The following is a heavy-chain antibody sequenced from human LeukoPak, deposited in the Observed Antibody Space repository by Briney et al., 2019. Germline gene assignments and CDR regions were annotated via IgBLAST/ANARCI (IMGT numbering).Heavy chain of an antibody. D-gene: IGHD5-18*01. CDR2: ISYSGST. CDR1: SGSISSYY. CDR3: ARNLRGTAMIFDY. J-gene: IGHJ4*02. V-gene: IGHV4-59*01. Sequence: SETLSLTCTVSSGSISSYYWSWFRQPPGKGLEWIGYISYSGSTNYSPSLKSRVTISVDTSKNQFSLKLSSVTAADTAMFYCARNLRGTAMIFDYWGQGTLVTVSS.